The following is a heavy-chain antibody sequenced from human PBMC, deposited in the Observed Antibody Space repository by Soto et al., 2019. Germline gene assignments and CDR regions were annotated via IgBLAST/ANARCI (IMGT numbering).Heavy chain of an antibody. CDR1: GGSISSVGYY. D-gene: IGHD5-12*01. CDR3: ARETVGTIDR. Sequence: QVQLQESGPGLVKPSQTLSLTCTVSGGSISSVGYYWSWIRQHPGKGLEWIGYIYNSGSTHYNPSLKSRITMSVDTSKNQFSLKLISVTVADTAVYFCARETVGTIDRWGQGTLVTVSS. J-gene: IGHJ4*02. CDR2: IYNSGST. V-gene: IGHV4-31*03.